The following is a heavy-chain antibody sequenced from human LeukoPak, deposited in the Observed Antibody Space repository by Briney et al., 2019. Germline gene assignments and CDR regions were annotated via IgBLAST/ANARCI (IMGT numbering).Heavy chain of an antibody. CDR2: IPGSGDRT. D-gene: IGHD6-13*01. J-gene: IGHJ4*02. Sequence: GGSLRLSCAAFGFTFSTYAMSWVRQAPGKGLEWVSTIPGSGDRTYYADSVKGRFTISRDDSKNTLYLQMNSLRAEDTAVYYCAKGPRSSSWYHFDNWGQGTLVTVSS. CDR3: AKGPRSSSWYHFDN. CDR1: GFTFSTYA. V-gene: IGHV3-23*01.